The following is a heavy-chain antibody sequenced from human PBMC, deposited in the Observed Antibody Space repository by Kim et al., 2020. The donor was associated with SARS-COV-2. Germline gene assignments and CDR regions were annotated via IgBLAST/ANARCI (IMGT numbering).Heavy chain of an antibody. CDR1: GFSLSTSGVG. CDR3: AHRGVVVAASPYFDD. V-gene: IGHV2-5*02. CDR2: IYWDDDK. J-gene: IGHJ4*02. D-gene: IGHD2-15*01. Sequence: SGPTLVNPTQTLTLTCTFSGFSLSTSGVGVGWIRQPPGKALEWLALIYWDDDKRYSPSLKSRLTIAKDTSKNQVVLTMTNMDPVDTATYYCAHRGVVVAASPYFDDWGQGTLVTVSS.